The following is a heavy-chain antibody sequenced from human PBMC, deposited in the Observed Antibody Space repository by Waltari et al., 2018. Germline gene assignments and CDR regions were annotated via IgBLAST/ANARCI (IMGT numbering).Heavy chain of an antibody. V-gene: IGHV1-3*01. CDR1: GFQFTNFA. D-gene: IGHD1-26*01. J-gene: IGHJ4*02. CDR2: VNVGVGST. CDR3: ATRHLLQGLVETAY. Sequence: QVQVLQSGAEVKKPGASVKISGQVYGFQFTNFAVHWVRLAPGQKFEWLGWVNVGVGSTKTSQKFNDRLTFTKDTSATTVYMELRGLTSQDTAVYYCATRHLLQGLVETAYWGQGTQVNVST.